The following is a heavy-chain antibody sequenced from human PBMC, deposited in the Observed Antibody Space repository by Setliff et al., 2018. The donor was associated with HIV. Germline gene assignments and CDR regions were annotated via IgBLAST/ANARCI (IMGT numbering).Heavy chain of an antibody. J-gene: IGHJ3*02. CDR2: YHYSGST. CDR3: AREVNAVADSDAFDI. CDR1: GGSISSSSYY. Sequence: SETLSLTCNVSGGSISSSSYYWGWIRQPPGKGLEWIGSYHYSGSTSYNPSLRSRVTISADTSKNQFSLKLTSVTAADTAVYYCAREVNAVADSDAFDIWGQGTRVTVSS. D-gene: IGHD6-19*01. V-gene: IGHV4-39*07.